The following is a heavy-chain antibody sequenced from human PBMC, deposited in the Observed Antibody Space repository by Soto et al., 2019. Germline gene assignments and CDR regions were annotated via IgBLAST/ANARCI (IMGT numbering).Heavy chain of an antibody. Sequence: QVPLVQSGAEVKKPGASVKVSCKASGYTFTGYYMHWVRQAPGQGLEWMGWINPNSGGTNYAQKFQGWVTMTRDTSISTAYMELSRLRSDDTAVYYCARDPYCSGGSCYDPYFDYWGQGTLVTVSS. V-gene: IGHV1-2*04. CDR3: ARDPYCSGGSCYDPYFDY. D-gene: IGHD2-15*01. J-gene: IGHJ4*02. CDR2: INPNSGGT. CDR1: GYTFTGYY.